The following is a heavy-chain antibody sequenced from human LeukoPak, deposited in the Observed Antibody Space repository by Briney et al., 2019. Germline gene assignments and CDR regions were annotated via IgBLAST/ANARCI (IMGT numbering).Heavy chain of an antibody. V-gene: IGHV3-7*01. CDR1: GFTFSSYA. Sequence: PGGSLRLSCAASGFTFSSYAMGWVRQAPGKGLQWVANIKTDGSEKYYVDSVKGRFTISRDNAKNSLYLQMNSLRAEDTAVYYCATYSSLNRREFQYWGQGTLLTVSS. CDR2: IKTDGSEK. J-gene: IGHJ1*01. D-gene: IGHD3-22*01. CDR3: ATYSSLNRREFQY.